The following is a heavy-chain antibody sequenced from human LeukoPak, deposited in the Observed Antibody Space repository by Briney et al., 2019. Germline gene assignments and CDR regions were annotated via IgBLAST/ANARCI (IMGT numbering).Heavy chain of an antibody. CDR1: GYTFTSYG. D-gene: IGHD4-23*01. V-gene: IGHV1-18*01. CDR3: ARDYGDNSEYFHH. CDR2: ISGYNGNT. Sequence: ASVKVSCKATGYTFTSYGISWVRQAPGQGLEWMGWISGYNGNTKYAQKFQGRVTMTTDTSTSTAYMELRSLRSDDTAVYYCARDYGDNSEYFHHWGQGTLVTVSS. J-gene: IGHJ1*01.